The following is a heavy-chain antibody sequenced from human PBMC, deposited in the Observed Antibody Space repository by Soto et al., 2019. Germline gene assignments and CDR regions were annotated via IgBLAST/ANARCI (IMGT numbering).Heavy chain of an antibody. Sequence: ESGGALVQPGGSLRLSCAASGFTFSSYSMNWVRQAPGKGLEWLSYISSKSKTIYYADSVKGRFTISRDNAKNSLYLQMNSLRAEDTAVYYCAREDILGARSFDYWGQGTLVTVSS. V-gene: IGHV3-48*01. CDR1: GFTFSSYS. CDR2: ISSKSKTI. D-gene: IGHD5-12*01. J-gene: IGHJ4*02. CDR3: AREDILGARSFDY.